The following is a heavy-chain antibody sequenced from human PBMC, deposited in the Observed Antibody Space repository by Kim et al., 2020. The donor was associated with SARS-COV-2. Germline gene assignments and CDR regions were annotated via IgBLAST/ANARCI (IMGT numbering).Heavy chain of an antibody. V-gene: IGHV3-11*01. Sequence: GGSLRLSCEASGFRFSDYYMSWIRQAPGKGLEWVAYINGDGSSMKCADSVNGRFSISRDNANKSLSLQMNSLTPEDTAVYYCLREPSNWGQGTLVPGSS. J-gene: IGHJ4*02. D-gene: IGHD6-6*01. CDR1: GFRFSDYY. CDR2: INGDGSSM. CDR3: LREPSN.